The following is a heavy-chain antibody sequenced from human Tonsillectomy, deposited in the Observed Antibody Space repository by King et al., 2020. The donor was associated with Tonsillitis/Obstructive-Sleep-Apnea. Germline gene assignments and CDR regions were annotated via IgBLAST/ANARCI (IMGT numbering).Heavy chain of an antibody. CDR2: IYNAGTT. CDR1: GFSVSLNY. D-gene: IGHD1-14*01. Sequence: VKLVESGGGLIQPGGSLRLSCAASGFSVSLNYMTWVRQAPGRGLEWVSIIYNAGTTYYADSVKGRFTISRDNSRNTLNLHMNSLRAEDTAVYYCARAEGNLDPFDVWGQGTMVTVSS. J-gene: IGHJ3*01. CDR3: ARAEGNLDPFDV. V-gene: IGHV3-53*01.